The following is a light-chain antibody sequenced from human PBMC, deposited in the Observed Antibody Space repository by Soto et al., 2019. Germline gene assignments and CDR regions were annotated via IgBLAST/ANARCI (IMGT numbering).Light chain of an antibody. V-gene: IGKV3-20*01. CDR1: QSVSNNY. CDR3: QQYGSSGT. Sequence: EIVLTQSPATLSLSPGERATLSYRASQSVSNNYLAWYQQKPGQAPRLLIYGASNRATGIPDRFSGSGSGTDFTLTISRPEPEDFAVYYCQQYGSSGTFGQGTKVDI. CDR2: GAS. J-gene: IGKJ1*01.